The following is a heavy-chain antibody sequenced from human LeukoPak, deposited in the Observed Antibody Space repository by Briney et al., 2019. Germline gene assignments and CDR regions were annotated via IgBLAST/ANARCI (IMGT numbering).Heavy chain of an antibody. V-gene: IGHV4-61*02. J-gene: IGHJ5*02. CDR1: GGSISSGSYY. D-gene: IGHD4-11*01. Sequence: SQTLSLTCTVSGGSISSGSYYWSWIRQPAGMGLEWIGRIYTSGITKYNPSLNSRVTISVDRSKNQFSLTLSSVTATDTAMHDCARAETVVWFDPWCQGTLVTVSS. CDR2: IYTSGIT. CDR3: ARAETVVWFDP.